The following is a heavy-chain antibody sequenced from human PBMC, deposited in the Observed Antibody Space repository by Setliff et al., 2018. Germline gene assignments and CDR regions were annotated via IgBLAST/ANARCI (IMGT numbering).Heavy chain of an antibody. Sequence: GESLKISCKASGYSSPTYWIASVRQMPGKGLEWMGIISPTDSDVRYTPSFQGQVTISADTSISTAYLQWSSLKASDTAIYYCARHRVGNSGYAIPILDFWGQGALVTVSS. CDR3: ARHRVGNSGYAIPILDF. CDR2: ISPTDSDV. CDR1: GYSSPTYW. J-gene: IGHJ4*02. V-gene: IGHV5-51*01. D-gene: IGHD5-12*01.